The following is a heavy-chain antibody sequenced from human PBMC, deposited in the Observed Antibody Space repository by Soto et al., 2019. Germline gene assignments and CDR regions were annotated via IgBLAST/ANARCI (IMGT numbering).Heavy chain of an antibody. CDR2: LSGSGGTT. J-gene: IGHJ6*02. D-gene: IGHD2-15*01. Sequence: GGSLRLSCAASGFTFSSYAMSWVRQAPGKGLEWVSTLSGSGGTTYYADSVKGQFTISRDNSKNTLYLQMNSLRAEDTAVYYCAKDEVLVEVVARDYYGMDVWGQGTTVTVSS. V-gene: IGHV3-23*01. CDR1: GFTFSSYA. CDR3: AKDEVLVEVVARDYYGMDV.